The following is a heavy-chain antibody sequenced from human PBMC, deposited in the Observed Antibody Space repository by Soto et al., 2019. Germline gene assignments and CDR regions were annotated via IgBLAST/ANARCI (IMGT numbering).Heavy chain of an antibody. CDR2: IRGSGTTI. CDR3: ARDEGLRSGAYFDY. V-gene: IGHV3-48*03. D-gene: IGHD3-16*01. Sequence: PGGSLRLSCAASGFTFNNYEMHWVRQAPGKGLEWVSYIRGSGTTIYYADSVKGRFTISRDNAKNSLYLQMNSLRAEDTAVYYCARDEGLRSGAYFDYWGQGNLVTVSS. CDR1: GFTFNNYE. J-gene: IGHJ4*02.